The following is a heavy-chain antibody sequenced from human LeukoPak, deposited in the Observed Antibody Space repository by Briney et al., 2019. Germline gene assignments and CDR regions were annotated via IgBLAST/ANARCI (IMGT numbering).Heavy chain of an antibody. D-gene: IGHD6-13*01. CDR1: GYTFTGYY. V-gene: IGHV1-2*04. Sequence: ASVKVSCKASGYTFTGYYMHWVRQAPGQGLEWMGWINPNSGGTNYAQKFQGWVTMTRDTSISTAYMELSRLRSDDTAVCYCAGSAAAGTAEFDYWGQGTLVTVSS. CDR3: AGSAAAGTAEFDY. CDR2: INPNSGGT. J-gene: IGHJ4*02.